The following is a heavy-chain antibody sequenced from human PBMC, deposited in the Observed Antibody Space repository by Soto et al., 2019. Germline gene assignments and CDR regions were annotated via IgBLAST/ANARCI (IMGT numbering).Heavy chain of an antibody. V-gene: IGHV3-48*02. CDR3: ARALDVDRQFWSGSWGGY. D-gene: IGHD3-3*02. CDR1: GFTFSSYS. Sequence: GGSLRLSCAASGFTFSSYSMNWVRQAPGKGLEWVSYISSSSSTIYYADSVKGRFTISRDNAKNSLYLQMNSLRDEDTAVYYCARALDVDRQFWSGSWGGYWGQGTLVTVSS. CDR2: ISSSSSTI. J-gene: IGHJ4*02.